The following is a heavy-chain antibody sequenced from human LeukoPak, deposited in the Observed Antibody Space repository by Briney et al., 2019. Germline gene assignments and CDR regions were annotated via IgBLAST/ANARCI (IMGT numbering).Heavy chain of an antibody. V-gene: IGHV3-23*01. CDR3: ARDRDGYNKGNLDY. CDR1: GFTFSSYA. D-gene: IGHD5-12*01. CDR2: ISGGGGST. J-gene: IGHJ4*02. Sequence: GGSLRLSCAASGFTFSSYAMSWVRQAPGKGLEWVSAISGGGGSTYYADSVKGRFTISRDNSKNTLYLQMNSLRAEDTAVYYCARDRDGYNKGNLDYWGQGTLVTVSS.